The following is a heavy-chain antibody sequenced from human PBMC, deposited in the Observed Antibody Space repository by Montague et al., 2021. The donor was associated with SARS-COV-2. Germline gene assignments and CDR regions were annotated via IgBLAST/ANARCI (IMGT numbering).Heavy chain of an antibody. CDR3: ASAPTTSFIANCVNYFDY. V-gene: IGHV4-59*01. CDR1: GASISSYY. CDR2: IYYTGST. D-gene: IGHD1-1*01. Sequence: SETLSLTCTVSGASISSYYWTWIRQPPGKGLEWLGHIYYTGSTKSNPSLKLRVTISVDTPKYKFYLKLRSVTATDTAMYVCASAPTTSFIANCVNYFDYWGQGALVTVSS. J-gene: IGHJ4*02.